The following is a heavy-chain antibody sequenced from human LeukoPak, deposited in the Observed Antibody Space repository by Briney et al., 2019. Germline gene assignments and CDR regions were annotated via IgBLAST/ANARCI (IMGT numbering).Heavy chain of an antibody. CDR2: MNPNSGNT. J-gene: IGHJ6*02. V-gene: IGHV1-8*01. CDR1: GYTFTSYD. Sequence: ASVKVSCKASGYTFTSYDINWVRQATGQGLEWMGWMNPNSGNTGYAQKFQGRVTMTRNTSISTAYMELSSLRSEDTAVYYCARAFLGGYPYYYYYGMDVWGQGTTVTVSS. CDR3: ARAFLGGYPYYYYYGMDV. D-gene: IGHD3-16*02.